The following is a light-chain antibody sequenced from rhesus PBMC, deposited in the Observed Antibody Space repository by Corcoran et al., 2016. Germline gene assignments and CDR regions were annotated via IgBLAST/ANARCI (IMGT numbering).Light chain of an antibody. CDR2: KAS. Sequence: DIQMTQSPSSLSASAGDRVTITCRASENVNNYLNWYQQKPGKAPKLLVYKASTLQSGGPSRFSGSGPGTDYTFTISSLQPEDVATYYCQHGYGTPFTFGPGTKLDIK. V-gene: IGKV1-74*01. CDR1: ENVNNY. CDR3: QHGYGTPFT. J-gene: IGKJ3*01.